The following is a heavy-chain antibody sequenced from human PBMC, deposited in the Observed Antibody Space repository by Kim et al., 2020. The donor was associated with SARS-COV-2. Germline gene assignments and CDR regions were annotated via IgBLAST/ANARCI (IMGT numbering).Heavy chain of an antibody. D-gene: IGHD5-12*01. J-gene: IGHJ4*02. CDR1: GGSISSYY. CDR3: ARKRGYSLGD. V-gene: IGHV4-59*13. CDR2: IYYSGST. Sequence: SETLSLTCTVSGGSISSYYWSWIRQPPGKGLEWIGYIYYSGSTNYNPSLKSRVTISVDTSNNQFSLKLSSVTAADTAVYYCARKRGYSLGDWGQGTLVTVSS.